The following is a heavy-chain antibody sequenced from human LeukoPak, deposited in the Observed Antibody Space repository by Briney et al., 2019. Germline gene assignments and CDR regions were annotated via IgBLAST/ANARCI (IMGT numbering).Heavy chain of an antibody. D-gene: IGHD1-26*01. CDR2: ISSSSSYI. V-gene: IGHV3-21*01. CDR3: ARGVGATPAFFDY. Sequence: TGGSLRLSCAASGFTFSSYTINWVRQAPGKGLEWVSSISSSSSYIYYADSMKGRVTVSRDNAKNSLYLQMNSLRAEDAAVYYCARGVGATPAFFDYWGQGTLVTVSS. J-gene: IGHJ4*02. CDR1: GFTFSSYT.